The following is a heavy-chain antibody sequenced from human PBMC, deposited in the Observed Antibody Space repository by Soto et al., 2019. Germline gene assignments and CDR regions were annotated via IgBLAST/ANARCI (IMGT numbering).Heavy chain of an antibody. J-gene: IGHJ4*02. V-gene: IGHV3-23*04. CDR2: ISGSGGST. CDR3: AKVVDIVVVPAADLYFDY. CDR1: GFTFSSYA. Sequence: EVQLVESGGGLVQPGGSLRLSCAASGFTFSSYAMSWVRQAPGKGLEWVSAISGSGGSTYYADSVKGRFTISRDNSKNTLYLQMNSLRAEDTAVYYCAKVVDIVVVPAADLYFDYWGQGTLVTVSS. D-gene: IGHD2-2*03.